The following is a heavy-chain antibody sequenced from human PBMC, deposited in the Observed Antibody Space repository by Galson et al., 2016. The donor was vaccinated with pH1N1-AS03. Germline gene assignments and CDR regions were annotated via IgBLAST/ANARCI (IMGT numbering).Heavy chain of an antibody. D-gene: IGHD1-1*01. J-gene: IGHJ3*02. CDR3: ARGRYSAFDI. CDR2: TYWRSKWYN. V-gene: IGHV6-1*01. Sequence: RTYWRSKWYNDYAVSVKSRITINPDTSKNQFSLQLNSVTPEDTAVYYCARGRYSAFDIWGQGTMVTVSS.